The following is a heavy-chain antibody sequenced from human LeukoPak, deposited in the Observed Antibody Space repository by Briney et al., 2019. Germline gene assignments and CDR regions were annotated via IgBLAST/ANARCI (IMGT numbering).Heavy chain of an antibody. CDR2: ISGSGGST. V-gene: IGHV3-23*01. D-gene: IGHD2-2*01. Sequence: PGGSLRLSCAASGFTFSSYAMSWVRQAPGKGLEWVSAISGSGGSTYYADSVKGRFTISRDNSKNTLYLQMNSLRAEDTAVYYCAKCDLGYCSSTSCPYPDYWGQGTLVTVSS. CDR1: GFTFSSYA. CDR3: AKCDLGYCSSTSCPYPDY. J-gene: IGHJ4*02.